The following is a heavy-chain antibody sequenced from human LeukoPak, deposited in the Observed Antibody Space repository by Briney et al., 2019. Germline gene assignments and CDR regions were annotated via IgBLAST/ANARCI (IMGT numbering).Heavy chain of an antibody. CDR1: GGSISSHY. D-gene: IGHD3-3*01. V-gene: IGHV4-59*11. J-gene: IGHJ4*02. Sequence: SETLSLTCTVSGGSISSHYWSWIRQPPGKGLEWIGYIYYSGSTNYNPSLKSRVTIPVDTSKNQFSLKLSSVTAADTAVYYCARGTYYDFWSGYFVYWGQGTLVTVSS. CDR2: IYYSGST. CDR3: ARGTYYDFWSGYFVY.